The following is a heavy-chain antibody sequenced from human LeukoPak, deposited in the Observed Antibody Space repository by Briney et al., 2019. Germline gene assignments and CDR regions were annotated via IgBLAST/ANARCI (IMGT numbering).Heavy chain of an antibody. CDR3: ASNGGSGWRYYYYYYMDV. CDR2: ISWDGGST. J-gene: IGHJ6*03. D-gene: IGHD6-19*01. V-gene: IGHV3-43D*03. Sequence: GGSLRLSCAASGFTFDDYAMHWVRQAPGKGLEWVSLISWDGGSTYYADSVKGRFTISRDNAKNSLYLQMNSLRAEDTAVYYCASNGGSGWRYYYYYYMDVWGKGTTVTVSS. CDR1: GFTFDDYA.